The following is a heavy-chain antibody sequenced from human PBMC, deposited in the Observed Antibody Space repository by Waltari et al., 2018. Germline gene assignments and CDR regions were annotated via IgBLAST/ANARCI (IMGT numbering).Heavy chain of an antibody. V-gene: IGHV4-59*01. CDR2: IYYSGST. J-gene: IGHJ6*03. Sequence: QVQLQESGPGLVTPSETLSLTCTVSGGSISSYYWSWIRQPPGKGLEWIGYIYYSGSTNYNPSLKSRVTISVDTSKNQFSLKLSSVTAADTAVYYCARDSSSYYYYYMDVWGKGTTVTVSS. CDR1: GGSISSYY. D-gene: IGHD6-13*01. CDR3: ARDSSSYYYYYMDV.